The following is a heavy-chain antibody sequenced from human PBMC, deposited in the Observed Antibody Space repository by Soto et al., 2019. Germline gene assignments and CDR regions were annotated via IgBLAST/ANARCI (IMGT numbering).Heavy chain of an antibody. J-gene: IGHJ4*02. CDR1: GDSISNYY. CDR2: FYNSGNT. D-gene: IGHD6-19*01. Sequence: PSETLSLTCTVSGDSISNYYWTWIRQPPGKGLEWIGCFYNSGNTNYNPSLKSRVTISVDTSNNQFSLRVNSVTAADPAVSYCASTKKWLAFDYWGQGALVTVS. V-gene: IGHV4-59*01. CDR3: ASTKKWLAFDY.